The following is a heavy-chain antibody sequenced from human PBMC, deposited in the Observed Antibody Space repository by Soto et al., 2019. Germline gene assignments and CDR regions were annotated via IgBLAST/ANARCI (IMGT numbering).Heavy chain of an antibody. CDR2: IWYDGSNK. D-gene: IGHD2-21*02. J-gene: IGHJ4*02. CDR1: GFTFSSYG. V-gene: IGHV3-33*01. CDR3: AREETAIRYYFDY. Sequence: GGSLRLSCAASGFTFSSYGMHWVRQAPGKGLEWVAVIWYDGSNKYYADSVKGRFTISRDNSKNTLYLQMNSLRAEDTAVYYCAREETAIRYYFDYWGQGTLVTVSS.